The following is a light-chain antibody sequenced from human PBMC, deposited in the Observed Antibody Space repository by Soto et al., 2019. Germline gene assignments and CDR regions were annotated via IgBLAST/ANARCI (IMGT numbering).Light chain of an antibody. CDR2: GNS. V-gene: IGLV1-40*01. Sequence: QSVLTRPPSVSGAPGQRVTISCTGSSSNIGAGYDVHWYQQLPGTAPKLLIYGNSNRPSGVPDRFSDSKSGTSASLAITGLQAEDEADYYSQSYDSSLSGVVFGGGTKLTVL. CDR1: SSNIGAGYD. CDR3: QSYDSSLSGVV. J-gene: IGLJ2*01.